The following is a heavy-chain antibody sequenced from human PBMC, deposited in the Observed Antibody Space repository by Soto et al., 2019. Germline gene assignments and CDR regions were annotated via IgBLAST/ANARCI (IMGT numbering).Heavy chain of an antibody. V-gene: IGHV1-18*01. CDR1: GYTFTSYG. CDR2: ISAYNGNT. J-gene: IGHJ3*02. CDR3: ARESSGSPDAFDI. Sequence: ASVKGSYKASGYTFTSYGISWVRQAPGQGLEWTGWISAYNGNTNCAQKLQGRVTMTRDTSISTAYMELSRLRSDDTAVYYCARESSGSPDAFDIWGQGTMVTVSS. D-gene: IGHD1-26*01.